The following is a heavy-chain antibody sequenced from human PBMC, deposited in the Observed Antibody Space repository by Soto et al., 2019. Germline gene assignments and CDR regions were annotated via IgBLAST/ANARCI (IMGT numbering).Heavy chain of an antibody. CDR3: ARQDCSRRSCSGDFYYSYMDV. CDR1: GYSFTSYW. D-gene: IGHD2-15*01. V-gene: IGHV5-51*01. J-gene: IGHJ6*03. Sequence: GESLKISCKGSGYSFTSYWIGWVRQMPGKGLEWMGIIYPGDSNTRYSPSFQGQVTISADKSISTAYLQWSSLKASDTAMYYCARQDCSRRSCSGDFYYSYMDVWGTGTSVTVSS. CDR2: IYPGDSNT.